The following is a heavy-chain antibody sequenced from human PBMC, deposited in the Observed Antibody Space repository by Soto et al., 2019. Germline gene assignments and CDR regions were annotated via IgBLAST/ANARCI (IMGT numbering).Heavy chain of an antibody. CDR2: SDPEDGET. J-gene: IGHJ5*02. D-gene: IGHD4-17*01. V-gene: IGHV1-24*01. CDR1: GYTLTELS. Sequence: ASVKVSCKVSGYTLTELSMHWVRQAPGKGLEWMGGSDPEDGETIYAQKFQGRVTMTEDTSTDTAYMELSSLRSEDTAVYYCATDRATTVTRWFDPWGQGTLVTVSS. CDR3: ATDRATTVTRWFDP.